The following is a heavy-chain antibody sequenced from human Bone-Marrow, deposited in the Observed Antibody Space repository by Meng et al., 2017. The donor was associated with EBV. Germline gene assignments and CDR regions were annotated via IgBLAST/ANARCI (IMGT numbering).Heavy chain of an antibody. CDR3: ARDLSGRFDP. CDR1: GFTFSGYG. V-gene: IGHV3-30*03. D-gene: IGHD1-14*01. J-gene: IGHJ5*02. Sequence: VQLVGSGGGVVQPGRSLRLSCAASGFTFSGYGMFWVRQAPGKGPEWVAIIPSDGNIYYADSVKGRFTISRDNSKNTLYLQMNSLRGEDTAVYYCARDLSGRFDPWGQGTLVTVSS. CDR2: IPSDGNI.